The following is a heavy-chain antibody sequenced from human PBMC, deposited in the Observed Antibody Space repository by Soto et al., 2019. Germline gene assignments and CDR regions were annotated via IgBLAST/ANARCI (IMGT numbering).Heavy chain of an antibody. CDR2: INHSGST. CDR3: ARVSGRTYCSGGSCQIFYYFDY. CDR1: GGSFSGYY. D-gene: IGHD2-15*01. V-gene: IGHV4-34*01. J-gene: IGHJ4*02. Sequence: SETLSLTCAVYGGSFSGYYWSWIRQPPGKGLEWIGEINHSGSTNYNPSLKSRVTISVDTSKNQFSLKLSSVTAADTAVYYCARVSGRTYCSGGSCQIFYYFDYWGQGTLVTVSS.